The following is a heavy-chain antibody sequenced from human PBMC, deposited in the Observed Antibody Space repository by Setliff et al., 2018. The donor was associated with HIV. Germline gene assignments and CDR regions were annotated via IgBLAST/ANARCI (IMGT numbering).Heavy chain of an antibody. CDR1: GYTFTTYG. D-gene: IGHD5-12*01. CDR2: IIPILGIA. J-gene: IGHJ4*02. CDR3: ARDSGPGDY. V-gene: IGHV1-69*04. Sequence: SVKVSCKASGYTFTTYGISWVRQAPGQGLEWMGRIIPILGIANYAQKFQGRVTITADKSTSTAYMELSSLRSEDTAVYYCARDSGPGDYWGQGTLVTVSS.